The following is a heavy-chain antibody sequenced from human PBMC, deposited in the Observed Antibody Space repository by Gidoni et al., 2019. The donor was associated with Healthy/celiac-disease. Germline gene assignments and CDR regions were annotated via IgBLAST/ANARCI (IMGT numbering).Heavy chain of an antibody. CDR3: ARGDGQLVRGYFQH. D-gene: IGHD6-13*01. CDR2: LNHSGST. J-gene: IGHJ1*01. CDR1: GGPCSGYY. V-gene: IGHV4-34*01. Sequence: QVQLQQWGAGLMKPSETRYLTCAVYGGPCSGYYWSWIRQPPGKGLGWSGELNHSGSTNYNPSLQSRVTISVDTSKTQFSLKLSSVTAADTAVYYCARGDGQLVRGYFQHWGQGTLVTVSS.